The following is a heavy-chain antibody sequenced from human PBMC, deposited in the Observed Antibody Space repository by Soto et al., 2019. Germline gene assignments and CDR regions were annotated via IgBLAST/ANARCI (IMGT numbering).Heavy chain of an antibody. V-gene: IGHV3-48*03. CDR3: ARNVPTDFRSGSRTYHFDY. D-gene: IGHD3-3*01. Sequence: GGSLRLSCAASGFTFSSYEMNWVRQAPGKGLEWVSYISSSGSTIYYADSVKGRFTISRDNAKNSLYLQMNSLRAEDTAVYYCARNVPTDFRSGSRTYHFDYWGQGTLVTVYS. CDR1: GFTFSSYE. CDR2: ISSSGSTI. J-gene: IGHJ4*02.